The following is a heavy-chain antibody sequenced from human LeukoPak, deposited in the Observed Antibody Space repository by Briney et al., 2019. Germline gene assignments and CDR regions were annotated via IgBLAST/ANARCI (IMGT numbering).Heavy chain of an antibody. Sequence: GGSLRLSCAASGFTFSSYGMSWVRQAPGKGLEWVSAISGSGGSTYYADSVKGRFTISRDNSKNTLYLQMNSLRAEDTAVYYCARDRIQLWFLAERYFDYWGQGTLVTVSS. CDR1: GFTFSSYG. D-gene: IGHD5-18*01. CDR2: ISGSGGST. CDR3: ARDRIQLWFLAERYFDY. V-gene: IGHV3-23*01. J-gene: IGHJ4*02.